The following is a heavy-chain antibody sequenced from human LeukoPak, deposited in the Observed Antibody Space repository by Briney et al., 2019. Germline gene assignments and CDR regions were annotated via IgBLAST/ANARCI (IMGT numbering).Heavy chain of an antibody. V-gene: IGHV3-30*02. CDR2: IRYDGVIQ. J-gene: IGHJ4*02. CDR1: GLVFSRSG. D-gene: IGHD1-1*01. CDR3: AKDRAWKFYFDS. Sequence: GGSLRLSCAASGLVFSRSGMHWIRQAPGKGLEWVAFIRYDGVIQFYADSVKGRFTISRDDSKNTLFLHMNTLRAEDTAVYYCAKDRAWKFYFDSWGQGTLVTVSS.